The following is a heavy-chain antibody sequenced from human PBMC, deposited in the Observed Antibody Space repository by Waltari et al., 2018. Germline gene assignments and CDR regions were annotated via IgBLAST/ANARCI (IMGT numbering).Heavy chain of an antibody. Sequence: QVQLQESGPGLVKPSQTLSLTCTVSGVSISSGDDHWNWIRQPPGKGLEWIGYVDYSGSTYDNPSLKSRLTISVDTSKNQFYLHLNSVTAADTAVYYCARADYYYDKNWFDPWGQGTPVTVSS. V-gene: IGHV4-30-4*08. CDR1: GVSISSGDDH. J-gene: IGHJ5*02. D-gene: IGHD3-22*01. CDR2: VDYSGST. CDR3: ARADYYYDKNWFDP.